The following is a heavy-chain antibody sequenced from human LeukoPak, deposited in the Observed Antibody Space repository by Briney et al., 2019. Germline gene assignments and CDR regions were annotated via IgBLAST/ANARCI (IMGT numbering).Heavy chain of an antibody. V-gene: IGHV4-34*01. CDR1: GVSFSGYY. D-gene: IGHD6-19*01. CDR2: INHSGST. J-gene: IGHJ4*02. Sequence: SETLSLTCAVYGVSFSGYYWSWIPQPPGKGLEWIGEINHSGSTNYNPSLKSRVTISVDTSKNQFSLKLSSVTAADTAVYYCASHARDIAVAGTDYWGQGTLVTVSS. CDR3: ASHARDIAVAGTDY.